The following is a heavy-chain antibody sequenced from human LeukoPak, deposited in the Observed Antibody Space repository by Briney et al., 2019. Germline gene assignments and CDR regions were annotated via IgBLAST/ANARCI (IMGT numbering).Heavy chain of an antibody. D-gene: IGHD3-10*01. Sequence: SETLSLTCAVYGGSFSGYYWSWIRQPAGKGLEWIGRIYTSGSTNYNPSLKSRVTISVDTSKNQFSLKLSSVTAADTAVYYCARDPGRSYYSNWFDPWGQGTLVTVSS. CDR2: IYTSGST. J-gene: IGHJ5*02. CDR1: GGSFSGYY. CDR3: ARDPGRSYYSNWFDP. V-gene: IGHV4-4*07.